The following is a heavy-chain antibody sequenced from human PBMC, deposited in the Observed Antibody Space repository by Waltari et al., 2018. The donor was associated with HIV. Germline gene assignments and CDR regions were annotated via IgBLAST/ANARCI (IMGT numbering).Heavy chain of an antibody. CDR2: ISTDNGNT. CDR1: GYTFTSYG. CDR3: ARVPAYGDFKDAQH. V-gene: IGHV1-18*01. Sequence: QVQLVQSGAEVKKPGASVKVSCKASGYTFTSYGISWVRQAPGQGLEWMGWISTDNGNTKYAQKIQGRVTMTTDTSTSTAYMELRSLRSDDTAVYYCARVPAYGDFKDAQHWGQGTLVTVSS. D-gene: IGHD4-17*01. J-gene: IGHJ1*01.